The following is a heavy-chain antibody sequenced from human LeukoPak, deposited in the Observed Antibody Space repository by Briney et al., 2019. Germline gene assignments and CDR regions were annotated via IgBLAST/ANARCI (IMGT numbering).Heavy chain of an antibody. CDR3: AGVLKEHLDT. Sequence: GGSLRLSCSASGFTFSSYAMHWVRQAPGKGLEWVAVVSHDGNNKYHADSVKGRFTISRDNSKNTLYLQMDSLRVEDTAVYFCAGVLKEHLDTWGQGTLVTVSS. V-gene: IGHV3-30-3*01. J-gene: IGHJ5*02. CDR1: GFTFSSYA. D-gene: IGHD1/OR15-1a*01. CDR2: VSHDGNNK.